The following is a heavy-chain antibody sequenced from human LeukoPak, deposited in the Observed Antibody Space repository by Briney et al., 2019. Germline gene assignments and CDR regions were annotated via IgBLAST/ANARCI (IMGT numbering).Heavy chain of an antibody. CDR2: INPNSGGT. D-gene: IGHD3-10*01. Sequence: ASVKVSCKASGYTFTSYYMHWVRQAPGQGLEWMGWINPNSGGTNYAQKFQGRVTITADESTSTAYMELSSLRSEDTAVYYCARGSHYYGSGSLDYWGQGTLVTVSS. J-gene: IGHJ4*02. CDR1: GYTFTSYY. V-gene: IGHV1-2*02. CDR3: ARGSHYYGSGSLDY.